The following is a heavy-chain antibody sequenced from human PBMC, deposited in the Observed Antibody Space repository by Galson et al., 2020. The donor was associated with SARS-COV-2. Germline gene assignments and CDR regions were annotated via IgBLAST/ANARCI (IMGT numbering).Heavy chain of an antibody. CDR2: FDPEDGET. CDR1: GYTLTELS. CDR3: ATMDPYDILTGYQFPITLYYYGMDV. D-gene: IGHD3-9*01. Sequence: ASVKVSCKVSGYTLTELSMHWVRQAPGKGLEWMGGFDPEDGETIYAQKFQGRVTMTEDTSTDTAYMELSSLRSEDTAVYYCATMDPYDILTGYQFPITLYYYGMDVWGQGTTVTVSS. V-gene: IGHV1-24*01. J-gene: IGHJ6*02.